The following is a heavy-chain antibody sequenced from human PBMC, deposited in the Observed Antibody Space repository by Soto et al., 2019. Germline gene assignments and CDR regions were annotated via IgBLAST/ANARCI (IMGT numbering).Heavy chain of an antibody. CDR1: GGTFSSYA. D-gene: IGHD5-12*01. J-gene: IGHJ6*02. Sequence: QVQLVQSGAEVKKPGSSVKVSCKASGGTFSSYAISWVRQAPGQGLEWMGGIIPIFGTANYAQKFQGRVTITADESTSTAYMELSSLRSEDTAVYYCAGGEILGDGYNYRGYYGMDVWGQGTTVTVSS. CDR2: IIPIFGTA. V-gene: IGHV1-69*01. CDR3: AGGEILGDGYNYRGYYGMDV.